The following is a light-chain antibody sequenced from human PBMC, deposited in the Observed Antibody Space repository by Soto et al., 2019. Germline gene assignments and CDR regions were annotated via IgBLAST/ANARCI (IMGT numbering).Light chain of an antibody. CDR1: QTISTY. J-gene: IGKJ2*01. V-gene: IGKV1-39*01. CDR2: DAS. CDR3: QQSESTPYT. Sequence: DIQMTQSPSSLSASVGDRVTITCRASQTISTYLNWYQQKPGKAPRLLIYDASSLLSVVPSRFSGSGSGTDFTLTIDSLQPEDFSTYYCQQSESTPYTFGQGTKVDI.